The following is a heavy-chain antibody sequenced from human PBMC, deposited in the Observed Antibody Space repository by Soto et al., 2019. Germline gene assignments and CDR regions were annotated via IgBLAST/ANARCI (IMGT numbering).Heavy chain of an antibody. CDR2: INHSGST. J-gene: IGHJ1*01. Sequence: SETLSLTCAVYGGSFSGYYWSWIRQPPGKGLEWIGEINHSGSTNYNPSLKSRVTISVDTSKNQFSLKLSSVTAADTAVYYCEAEQLVQSFQHWGQGTLVTVSS. D-gene: IGHD6-6*01. CDR3: EAEQLVQSFQH. CDR1: GGSFSGYY. V-gene: IGHV4-34*01.